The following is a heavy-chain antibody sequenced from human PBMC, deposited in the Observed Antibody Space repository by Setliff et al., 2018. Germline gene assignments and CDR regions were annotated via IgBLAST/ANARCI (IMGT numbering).Heavy chain of an antibody. D-gene: IGHD6-19*01. Sequence: SETLSLTCTVSGGSIISGDYYWSWIRQHPGKGLKWIGYIYSSGYTYYNPSLKSRIIMSVDTSMSQFSLKLSSVTAADTAVYYCVRTDYSDGRYSMDVWGKGTTVTVSS. J-gene: IGHJ6*03. CDR1: GGSIISGDYY. V-gene: IGHV4-31*03. CDR2: IYSSGYT. CDR3: VRTDYSDGRYSMDV.